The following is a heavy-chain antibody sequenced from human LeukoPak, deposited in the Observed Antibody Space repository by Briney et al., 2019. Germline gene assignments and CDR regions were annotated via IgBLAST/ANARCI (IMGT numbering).Heavy chain of an antibody. CDR2: ISDGGGGT. D-gene: IGHD2-15*01. CDR1: GFTFSSYA. J-gene: IGHJ4*02. CDR3: AKDRVCSGGSCYFDY. Sequence: GGSLRLSCAASGFTFSSYAMSWVRQAPGKGLEWVSGISDGGGGTSYADSVKGRFTISRDNSQSTLYLQMNSLRAEDTAVYYCAKDRVCSGGSCYFDYWGQGTLVTVSS. V-gene: IGHV3-23*01.